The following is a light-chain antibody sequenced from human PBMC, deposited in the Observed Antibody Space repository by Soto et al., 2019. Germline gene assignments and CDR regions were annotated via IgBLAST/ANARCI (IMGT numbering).Light chain of an antibody. V-gene: IGKV3D-15*03. J-gene: IGKJ5*01. CDR2: GAS. Sequence: HSVATVSVTTGERATLSCRASQSVSSNLAWYQQTPGQAPRVRIYGASHRATGIPARFIGSGSGTEFTLTISILLSADVVIHYCKKFTNLLLISSCEGSRPEI. CDR3: KKFTNLLLIS. CDR1: QSVSSN.